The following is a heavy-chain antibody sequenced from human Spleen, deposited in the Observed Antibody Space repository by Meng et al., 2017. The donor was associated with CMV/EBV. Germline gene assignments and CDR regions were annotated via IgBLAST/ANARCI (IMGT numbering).Heavy chain of an antibody. J-gene: IGHJ4*02. CDR3: ARVDYTSNWETFDF. V-gene: IGHV3-21*01. Sequence: GESLKISCAASGFTFSAYWMHWVRQAPGKGLEWVSSTSPSGRHIYYSESGRGRFTISRDNADNSLSLQMNSLRADDTATYYCARVDYTSNWETFDFWGQGVLVTVSS. D-gene: IGHD6-13*01. CDR2: TSPSGRHI. CDR1: GFTFSAYW.